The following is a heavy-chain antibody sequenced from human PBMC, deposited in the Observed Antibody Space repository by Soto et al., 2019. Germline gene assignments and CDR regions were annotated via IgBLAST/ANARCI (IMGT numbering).Heavy chain of an antibody. CDR2: VYHTGDP. CDR1: GGTVASSHG. CDR3: AREIVTAGGNNYFDP. V-gene: IGHV4-4*02. D-gene: IGHD2-21*02. Sequence: SETLSLTCGVSGGTVASSHGWSWVHQSPGGGLEWIGNVYHTGDPNFNPSLQSRGTISVDKSNNQFSLRLNSLTAADTAVYFCAREIVTAGGNNYFDPWGPGTLVTVSS. J-gene: IGHJ5*02.